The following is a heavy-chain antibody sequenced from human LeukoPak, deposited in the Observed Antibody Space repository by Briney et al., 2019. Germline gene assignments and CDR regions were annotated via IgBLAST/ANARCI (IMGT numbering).Heavy chain of an antibody. J-gene: IGHJ5*02. V-gene: IGHV4-34*01. CDR2: INHSGST. Sequence: SETLSLTCAVYGGSFSGYYWSWIRQPPGKGLEWIGEINHSGSTNYNPSLKSRVTISVDTSKNQFSLKLSSVTAADTAVYYCARGDIVVVLARKGWFDPWGQGTLVTVSS. CDR3: ARGDIVVVLARKGWFDP. D-gene: IGHD2-2*01. CDR1: GGSFSGYY.